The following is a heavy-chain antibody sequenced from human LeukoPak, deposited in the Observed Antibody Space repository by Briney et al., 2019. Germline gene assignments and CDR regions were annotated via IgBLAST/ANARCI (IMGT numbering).Heavy chain of an antibody. CDR3: ARHGFLEWLSFFNY. J-gene: IGHJ4*01. CDR1: GGSISSGGYS. V-gene: IGHV4-31*03. Sequence: SETLSLTCTVSGGSISSGGYSWSWIRQHPGKGLEWIGYIYYTGSIYYNPSLKSRITLSVDTSKNQFSLKLSSVTAADTAVYYCARHGFLEWLSFFNYWGQEPWSPSPQ. D-gene: IGHD3-3*01. CDR2: IYYTGSI.